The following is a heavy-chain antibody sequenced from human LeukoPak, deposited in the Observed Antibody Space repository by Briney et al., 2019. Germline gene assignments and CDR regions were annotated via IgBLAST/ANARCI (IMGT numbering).Heavy chain of an antibody. CDR2: ISYDGSNK. D-gene: IGHD3-22*01. CDR1: GFTFSSYG. CDR3: AKEDVSSGSDAFDI. V-gene: IGHV3-30*18. Sequence: PGGSLRLSCAASGFTFSSYGMHWVRQAPGKGLEWVAVISYDGSNKYYADSVKGRFTISRDNSKNTLYLQMNSLRAEDTAVYYCAKEDVSSGSDAFDIWGQGTMVTVSS. J-gene: IGHJ3*02.